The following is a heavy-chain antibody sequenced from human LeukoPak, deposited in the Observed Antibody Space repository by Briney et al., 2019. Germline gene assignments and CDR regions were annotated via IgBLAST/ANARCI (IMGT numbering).Heavy chain of an antibody. CDR1: GFTFSSYW. Sequence: SGGSLRLSCAVSGFTFSSYWMHWVRQGPGKGLAWVSRITSDGSATDYADSVKGRFTISRDNAKNTLYLHMDSLRAEDTAVYYCARDASPGYFDLWGHGTLVTVSS. J-gene: IGHJ2*01. D-gene: IGHD2-15*01. CDR2: ITSDGSAT. V-gene: IGHV3-74*01. CDR3: ARDASPGYFDL.